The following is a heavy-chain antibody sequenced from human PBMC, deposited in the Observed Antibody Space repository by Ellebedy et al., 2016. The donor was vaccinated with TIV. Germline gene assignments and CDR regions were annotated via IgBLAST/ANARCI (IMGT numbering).Heavy chain of an antibody. D-gene: IGHD1-26*01. J-gene: IGHJ4*02. CDR2: IKQDGSKR. CDR1: GFTFSSYW. Sequence: GESLKISCAASGFTFSSYWMSWVRQAPGKGLEWVANIKQDGSKRFYVDSVKGRITIARDNAKNSLYLQMNNLRAEDTDVYYCARDTLVGVTDSYFDYWGQGTLVTVSS. V-gene: IGHV3-7*03. CDR3: ARDTLVGVTDSYFDY.